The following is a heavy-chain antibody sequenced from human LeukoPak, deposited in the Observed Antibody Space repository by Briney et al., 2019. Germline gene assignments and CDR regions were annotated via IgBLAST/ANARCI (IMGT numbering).Heavy chain of an antibody. J-gene: IGHJ5*02. CDR3: VRGYSYGWFDP. V-gene: IGHV3-48*03. CDR1: GFTFSSYE. Sequence: GGSLRLSCAASGFTFSSYEMNWVRQAPGKGLEWVSYISSSGSTIYYADSVKGRFTISRDDAKNSLYLQMNSLRAEDTAVYYCVRGYSYGWFDPWGQGTLVTVSS. CDR2: ISSSGSTI. D-gene: IGHD5-18*01.